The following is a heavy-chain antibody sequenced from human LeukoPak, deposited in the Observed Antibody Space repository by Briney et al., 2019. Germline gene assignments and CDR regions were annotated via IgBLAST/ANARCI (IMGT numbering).Heavy chain of an antibody. CDR1: GFTFSSYW. CDR2: IKQDGSEK. V-gene: IGHV3-7*01. Sequence: GGSLRLSCAASGFTFSSYWMSWVCQAPGKGLEWVANIKQDGSEKYYVDSVKGRFTISRDNAKNSLYLQMNSLRAEDTAVYYCAREEYYDFWSGYSEFDYWGQGTLVTVSS. J-gene: IGHJ4*02. D-gene: IGHD3-3*01. CDR3: AREEYYDFWSGYSEFDY.